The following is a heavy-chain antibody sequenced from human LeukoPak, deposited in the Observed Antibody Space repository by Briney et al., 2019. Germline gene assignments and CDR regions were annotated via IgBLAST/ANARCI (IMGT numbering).Heavy chain of an antibody. Sequence: GASVKVSCKASGYTFTTYGISWVRQAPGQGLEWMGWISAYNGNTNYAQKLQRRVTMTTDTSTSTAYMELRSLRSDDTAVYYCARDLFQVVPAAMGLGAFDIWGQGTMVTVSS. CDR3: ARDLFQVVPAAMGLGAFDI. CDR2: ISAYNGNT. J-gene: IGHJ3*02. V-gene: IGHV1-18*04. CDR1: GYTFTTYG. D-gene: IGHD2-2*01.